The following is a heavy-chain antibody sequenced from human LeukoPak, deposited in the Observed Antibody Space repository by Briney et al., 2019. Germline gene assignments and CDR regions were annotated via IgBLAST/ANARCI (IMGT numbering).Heavy chain of an antibody. Sequence: PGGSLRLSCAASGFTFSSYALSWVRQAPGKGLEWVSAISGSGGSTYYADSVKGRFTISRDNSKNTLYLQMNSLRAEDTALYYCARDDVAWNDVHWFDPWGQGTLVTVSS. J-gene: IGHJ5*02. CDR2: ISGSGGST. V-gene: IGHV3-23*01. D-gene: IGHD1-1*01. CDR1: GFTFSSYA. CDR3: ARDDVAWNDVHWFDP.